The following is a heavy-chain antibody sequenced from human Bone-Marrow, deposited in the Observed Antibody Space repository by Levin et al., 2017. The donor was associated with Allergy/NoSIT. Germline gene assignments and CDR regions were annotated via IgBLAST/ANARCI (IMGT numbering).Heavy chain of an antibody. Sequence: ASVKVSCAASGFTFSTYSMHWIRQAPGKGLEWVSSITSSSTYINYADSVKGRFTISRDDAKNSLFLQMNSLRAEDSALYFCASDFLSVAGKGMDVWGQGTTVTVSS. CDR3: ASDFLSVAGKGMDV. CDR1: GFTFSTYS. J-gene: IGHJ6*02. V-gene: IGHV3-21*01. CDR2: ITSSSTYI. D-gene: IGHD6-19*01.